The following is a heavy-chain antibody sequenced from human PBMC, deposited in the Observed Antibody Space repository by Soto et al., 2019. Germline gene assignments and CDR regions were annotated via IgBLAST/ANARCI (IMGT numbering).Heavy chain of an antibody. CDR3: ARANSGWYPSNWFDP. V-gene: IGHV3-7*01. CDR2: IKQDGSEK. Sequence: GGSLILSCAASGFTFRSYWMSWARQAPGKGLEWVANIKQDGSEKYYVDSVKGRFTISRDNAKNSLYLQMNSLRAEDTAVYYCARANSGWYPSNWFDPWGQGTLVTVSS. CDR1: GFTFRSYW. D-gene: IGHD6-19*01. J-gene: IGHJ5*02.